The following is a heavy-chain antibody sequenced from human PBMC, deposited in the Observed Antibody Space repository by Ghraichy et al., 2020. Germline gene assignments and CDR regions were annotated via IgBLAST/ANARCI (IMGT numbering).Heavy chain of an antibody. CDR3: AKDLVGDYYDSSGLFDY. J-gene: IGHJ4*02. CDR2: ISWNSGSI. D-gene: IGHD3-22*01. V-gene: IGHV3-9*01. Sequence: GGSLRLSCAASGFTFDDYAMHWVRQAPGKGLEWVSGISWNSGSIGYADSVKGRFTISRDNAKNSLYLQMNSLRAEDTALYYCAKDLVGDYYDSSGLFDYWGQGTLVTVSS. CDR1: GFTFDDYA.